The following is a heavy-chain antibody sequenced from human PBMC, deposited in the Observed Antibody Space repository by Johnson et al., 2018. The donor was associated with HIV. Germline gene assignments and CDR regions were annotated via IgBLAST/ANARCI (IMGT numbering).Heavy chain of an antibody. D-gene: IGHD1-26*01. CDR1: GFTLRSYA. Sequence: QVQLVESGGGVVQPGRSLRLSCGASGFTLRSYAMHWVRQAPGKGLEWVAFIRYDGSNKYYADSVKGRFTISRDNSKNTLYLQMNSLRAEDTAVYYCAKGRWEATTYDDAFDIWGQGTMVTVSS. CDR2: IRYDGSNK. J-gene: IGHJ3*02. V-gene: IGHV3-30*02. CDR3: AKGRWEATTYDDAFDI.